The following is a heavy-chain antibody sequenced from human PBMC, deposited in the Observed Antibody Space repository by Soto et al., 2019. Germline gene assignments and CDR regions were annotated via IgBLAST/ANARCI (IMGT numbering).Heavy chain of an antibody. CDR3: ARDNQRWTIQGCVDV. CDR2: IIPIFGTA. D-gene: IGHD3-3*01. Sequence: QVQLVQSGADVKKPGSSVKVSCKASGGTFSSSAISWVRQSPGQGLEWMGGIIPIFGTANYAQTFQGRAPITADKSTSTAYMELSSLRSEDTAVYYCARDNQRWTIQGCVDVWGQGTTVTVSS. CDR1: GGTFSSSA. V-gene: IGHV1-69*06. J-gene: IGHJ6*02.